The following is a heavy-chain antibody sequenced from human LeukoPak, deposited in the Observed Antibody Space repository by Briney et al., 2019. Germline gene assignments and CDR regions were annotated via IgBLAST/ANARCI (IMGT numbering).Heavy chain of an antibody. V-gene: IGHV2-5*02. CDR3: SQGSGGKHYYDNSGSYYGDAFDI. CDR1: EFSLSAPGVA. J-gene: IGHJ3*02. Sequence: SGPTLVKPTQTLTLTCTLSEFSLSAPGVAVGWIRQPPGKALEWLALIYWDDDKRYSPSLKNRLTINKDSSKSQVVLTMTNVDPMDTATYYCSQGSGGKHYYDNSGSYYGDAFDIWGQGTMVTVSS. CDR2: IYWDDDK. D-gene: IGHD3-22*01.